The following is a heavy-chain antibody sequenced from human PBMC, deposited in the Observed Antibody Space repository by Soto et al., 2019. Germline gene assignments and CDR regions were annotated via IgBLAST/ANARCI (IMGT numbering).Heavy chain of an antibody. J-gene: IGHJ4*02. D-gene: IGHD6-6*01. CDR2: IYNSGAT. Sequence: QVQLQESGPGLVKPSQTLSLTCTVSGGSISIGGNYWSWIRQRPGKGLEWIGYIYNSGATYYNPSLKSRVTISVDTSKNQFSLKLSSVTAADTAVYYCARDGFSQDSTSRPYLDYWGQGTLVTVSS. CDR1: GGSISIGGNY. CDR3: ARDGFSQDSTSRPYLDY. V-gene: IGHV4-31*03.